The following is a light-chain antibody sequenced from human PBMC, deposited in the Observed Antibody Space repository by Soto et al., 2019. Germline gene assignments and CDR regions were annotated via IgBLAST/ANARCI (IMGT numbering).Light chain of an antibody. CDR1: QSVSSN. V-gene: IGKV3-15*01. CDR2: GAS. CDR3: QQYNNWPRRT. J-gene: IGKJ1*01. Sequence: EIVMTRSPATLSVSPRERATLSCRASQSVSSNLAWYQQKPAQAPRLLIYGASTRATGIPARFSGSGSGTEFTLTLCSLQSEDFAVYYCQQYNNWPRRTFGQGTKVEIK.